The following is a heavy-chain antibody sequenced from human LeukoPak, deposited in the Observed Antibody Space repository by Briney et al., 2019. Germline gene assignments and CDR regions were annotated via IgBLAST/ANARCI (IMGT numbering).Heavy chain of an antibody. V-gene: IGHV1-46*01. D-gene: IGHD3-10*01. J-gene: IGHJ6*02. Sequence: ASVKVSCKASGYFFTSYYMHWVRQAPGQGLEWMGIINPSGGSTSYAQKFQGRVTMTRDTTTSTVYMELSSLRPEDTAVYFCARARRGVVDYFYYGMDVWGQGTTVTVSS. CDR2: INPSGGST. CDR3: ARARRGVVDYFYYGMDV. CDR1: GYFFTSYY.